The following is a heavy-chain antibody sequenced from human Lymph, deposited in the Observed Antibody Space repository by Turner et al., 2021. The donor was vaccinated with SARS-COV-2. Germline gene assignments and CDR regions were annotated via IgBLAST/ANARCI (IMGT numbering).Heavy chain of an antibody. J-gene: IGHJ5*02. CDR3: TRGGLDSNSGNYYSWFDP. Sequence: QVQLVQSVPVVKTPGSSVKVSCKASRSTFNSYAINWVRQAPGQGLERMGRIIPSGGITKYAEKFKGRVTIIGDKSKSTAYMEMSSLRSEDTAVYYCTRGGLDSNSGNYYSWFDPWGQGTLVTVSS. V-gene: IGHV1-69*04. CDR1: RSTFNSYA. D-gene: IGHD1-26*01. CDR2: IIPSGGIT.